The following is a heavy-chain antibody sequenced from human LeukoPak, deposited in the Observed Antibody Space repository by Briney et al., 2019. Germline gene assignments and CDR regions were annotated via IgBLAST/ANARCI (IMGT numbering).Heavy chain of an antibody. CDR2: IYSGGST. D-gene: IGHD3-10*01. J-gene: IGHJ3*02. CDR3: ARDTPSRIGERSAFDI. V-gene: IGHV3-66*01. CDR1: GYTFTSYG. Sequence: GASVKVSCKASGYTFTSYGISWVRQAPGKGLEWVSVIYSGGSTYYADSVKGRFTISRDNSKNTLYLQMNSLRAEDTAVYYCARDTPSRIGERSAFDIWGQGTMVTVSS.